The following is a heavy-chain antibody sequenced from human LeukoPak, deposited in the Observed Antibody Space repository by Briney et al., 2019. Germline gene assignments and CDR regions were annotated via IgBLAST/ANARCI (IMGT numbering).Heavy chain of an antibody. J-gene: IGHJ4*02. Sequence: SETLSLTCAVYGGSFSGYYWSWIRQPPGKGLEWIGEMNHSGSANYNPSPKSRISISVDTSNNPFSLQPRSVTAADTAVYYCERVHMSLIRLGRGVVDYWGQGTLVTVSS. V-gene: IGHV4-34*01. CDR3: ERVHMSLIRLGRGVVDY. CDR2: MNHSGSA. D-gene: IGHD3-16*01. CDR1: GGSFSGYY.